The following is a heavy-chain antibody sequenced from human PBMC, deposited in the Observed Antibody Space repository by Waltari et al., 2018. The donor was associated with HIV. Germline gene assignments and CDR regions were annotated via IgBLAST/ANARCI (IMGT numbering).Heavy chain of an antibody. Sequence: QVQLVESGGGVVQPGRSLRLSCAASGFTFSSYGMHWVRQAPGKGLEWVAFKCYDGSNKSYADSVKGRFTISRDNSKNTLYLQMNSLGAEDTAVYYCARDRVRDLLEYYYGMDVWGQGTTVTVSS. CDR2: KCYDGSNK. J-gene: IGHJ6*02. D-gene: IGHD3-10*01. CDR1: GFTFSSYG. CDR3: ARDRVRDLLEYYYGMDV. V-gene: IGHV3-33*01.